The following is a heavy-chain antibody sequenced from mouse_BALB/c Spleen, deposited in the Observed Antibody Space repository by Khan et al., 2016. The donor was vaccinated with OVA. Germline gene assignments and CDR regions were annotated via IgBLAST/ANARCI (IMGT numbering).Heavy chain of an antibody. J-gene: IGHJ1*01. CDR3: TRKDYYGSSRRYFDV. CDR2: INPSNGGT. CDR1: GYTFTSYY. D-gene: IGHD1-1*01. V-gene: IGHV1S81*02. Sequence: VQLQQSGAELVKPGASVKLSCKASGYTFTSYYMYWVKQRPGQGLEWIGEINPSNGGTNFNEKFKRKATLPVDKSSSTAYMQLSSLTSEDSAVYYCTRKDYYGSSRRYFDVWGAGTTVTVSS.